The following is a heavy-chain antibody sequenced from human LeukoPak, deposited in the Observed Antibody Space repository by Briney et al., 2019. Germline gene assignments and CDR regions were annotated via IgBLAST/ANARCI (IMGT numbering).Heavy chain of an antibody. Sequence: GGSLRLSCAASGFTFSSYGMHWVRQAPGKGLEWVAFIRYDGSNKYYADSVKGRFTISRDNSKNTLYLQMNSLRPEDTVVFYCAKDPRGIAAPSDAFDIWGQGTKVTVSS. CDR3: AKDPRGIAAPSDAFDI. J-gene: IGHJ3*02. D-gene: IGHD6-13*01. CDR1: GFTFSSYG. V-gene: IGHV3-30*02. CDR2: IRYDGSNK.